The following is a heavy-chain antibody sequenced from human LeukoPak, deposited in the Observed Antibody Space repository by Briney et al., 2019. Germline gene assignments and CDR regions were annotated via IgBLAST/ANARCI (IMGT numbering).Heavy chain of an antibody. J-gene: IGHJ4*02. V-gene: IGHV4-39*01. Sequence: SETLSLTCTVSGGSISSSNYYWGWIRQPPGKGLEWIGSIFYRGNTYYNPSLKSRVTISVDTSKNQFSLKLSSVTAADTAVYYCARTRGTSGVMIFDYWGQGTLVTVSS. CDR3: ARTRGTSGVMIFDY. CDR1: GGSISSSNYY. CDR2: IFYRGNT. D-gene: IGHD3-16*01.